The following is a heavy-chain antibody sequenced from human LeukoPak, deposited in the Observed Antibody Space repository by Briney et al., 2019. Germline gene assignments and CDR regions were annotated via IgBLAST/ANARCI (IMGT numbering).Heavy chain of an antibody. J-gene: IGHJ5*02. CDR1: GFIFSSYS. CDR2: ISSSSSYI. D-gene: IGHD4-23*01. V-gene: IGHV3-21*01. Sequence: GGSLRLSCAASGFIFSSYSMNWVRQAPGKGLEWVSSISSSSSYIYYADSVKGRFTISRDNAKNSLYLQMNSLRAEDTAVYYCARGDAVAGFDPWGQGTLVTVSS. CDR3: ARGDAVAGFDP.